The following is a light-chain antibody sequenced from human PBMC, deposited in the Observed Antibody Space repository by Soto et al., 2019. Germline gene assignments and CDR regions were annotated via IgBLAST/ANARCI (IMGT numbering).Light chain of an antibody. Sequence: EIVLTQSPGTLSLSPGERATLSCRASQSIARSYLVWYQQRPGQAPRLLIYATSSRATGIPDRFSGSGSGTDFTLTISRLEPEDFAVYYCQQYGDSLKWAFGQGTKVEIK. J-gene: IGKJ1*01. CDR2: ATS. CDR3: QQYGDSLKWA. V-gene: IGKV3-20*01. CDR1: QSIARSY.